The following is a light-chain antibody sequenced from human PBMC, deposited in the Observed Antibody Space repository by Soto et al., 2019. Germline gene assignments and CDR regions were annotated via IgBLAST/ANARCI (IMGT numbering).Light chain of an antibody. J-gene: IGLJ3*02. Sequence: QSVLTQPPSASGTPGQGVTISCSGSSSDIGSNTVNWYQQLPGTAPKLLIYFNNQRPSGVPDRFSGSKSGTSASLAISGLQSEDEAQYYCAAWDYSLNGPVFGGGTKLTVL. V-gene: IGLV1-44*01. CDR1: SSDIGSNT. CDR2: FNN. CDR3: AAWDYSLNGPV.